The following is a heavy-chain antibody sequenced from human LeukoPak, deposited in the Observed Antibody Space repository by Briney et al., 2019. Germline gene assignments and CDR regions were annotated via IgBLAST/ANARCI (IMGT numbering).Heavy chain of an antibody. CDR2: ISGNGVDT. D-gene: IGHD3-9*01. CDR3: ASAFLTGYYRNWFDP. Sequence: GGSLRLSCAASGFTFSSYAMSWVRQGPGKGLEWVSTISGNGVDTCSADSVKGRFTISRDNSKNTLYLQMNSLRVGDTAVYYCASAFLTGYYRNWFDPWGQGTLVTVSS. CDR1: GFTFSSYA. J-gene: IGHJ5*02. V-gene: IGHV3-23*01.